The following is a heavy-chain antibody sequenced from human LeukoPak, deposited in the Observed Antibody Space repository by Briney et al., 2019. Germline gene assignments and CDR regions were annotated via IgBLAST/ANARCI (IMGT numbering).Heavy chain of an antibody. D-gene: IGHD3-22*01. Sequence: PSETLSLTCTVSGGSISSGDYYWSWIRQPPGKGLEWIGYIYYSGSTYYNPSLKSRVTISVDTSKNQFSLKLSSVTAADTAVYYCARVRSSGYYPFDYWGQGTLVTVSS. CDR3: ARVRSSGYYPFDY. J-gene: IGHJ4*02. V-gene: IGHV4-30-4*01. CDR2: IYYSGST. CDR1: GGSISSGDYY.